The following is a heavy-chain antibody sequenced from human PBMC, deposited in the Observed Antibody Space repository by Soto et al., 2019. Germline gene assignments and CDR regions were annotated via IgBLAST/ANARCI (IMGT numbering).Heavy chain of an antibody. Sequence: SETLSLTCAVYGGSFSGYYWSWIRQPPWKGLEWIGEINHSGSTNYNPSLKSRVTISVDTSKNQFSLKLSSVTAADTAVYYCARGYSSSWYYYYGMDVWGQGTTVTVCS. V-gene: IGHV4-34*01. CDR2: INHSGST. CDR3: ARGYSSSWYYYYGMDV. D-gene: IGHD6-13*01. J-gene: IGHJ6*02. CDR1: GGSFSGYY.